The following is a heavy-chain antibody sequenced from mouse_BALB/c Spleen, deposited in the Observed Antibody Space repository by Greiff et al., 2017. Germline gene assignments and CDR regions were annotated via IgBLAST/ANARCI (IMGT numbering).Heavy chain of an antibody. Sequence: EVKLVESGGGLVQPGGSLKLSCAASGFTFSSYGMSWVRQTPDKRLELVATINSNGGSTYYPDSVKGRFTISRDNAKNTLYLQMSSLKSEDTAMYYCARVGSTSHAMDYWGQGTSVTVSS. D-gene: IGHD1-1*01. CDR2: INSNGGST. V-gene: IGHV5-6-3*01. J-gene: IGHJ4*01. CDR3: ARVGSTSHAMDY. CDR1: GFTFSSYG.